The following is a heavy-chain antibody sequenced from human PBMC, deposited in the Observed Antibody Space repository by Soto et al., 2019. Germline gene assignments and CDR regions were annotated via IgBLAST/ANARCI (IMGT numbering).Heavy chain of an antibody. CDR3: ARGAATVTPGWFDP. Sequence: SETLSLTCAVSGYSISSGYYWGWIRQTPGKGLEWIASIYHSGSTYYNPSLKSRVTKSVDTSKNQCSLKLTSVTAADTAVYYCARGAATVTPGWFDPWGQGIMVTVSS. CDR1: GYSISSGYY. CDR2: IYHSGST. J-gene: IGHJ5*02. V-gene: IGHV4-38-2*01. D-gene: IGHD4-17*01.